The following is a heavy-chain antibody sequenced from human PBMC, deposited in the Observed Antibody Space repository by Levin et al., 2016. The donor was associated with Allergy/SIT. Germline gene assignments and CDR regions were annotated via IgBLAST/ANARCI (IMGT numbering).Heavy chain of an antibody. CDR1: GFTFSDYW. D-gene: IGHD5-24*01. J-gene: IGHJ4*02. Sequence: GGSLRLSCAASGFTFSDYWMSWVRQAPGKGLEWVASIREDGSEKYCVDSVKGRFTISRDNAKSSLYLQMNTLRAEDSAVYYCARGRNNFRYWDQGTLVTVSS. V-gene: IGHV3-7*04. CDR3: ARGRNNFRY. CDR2: IREDGSEK.